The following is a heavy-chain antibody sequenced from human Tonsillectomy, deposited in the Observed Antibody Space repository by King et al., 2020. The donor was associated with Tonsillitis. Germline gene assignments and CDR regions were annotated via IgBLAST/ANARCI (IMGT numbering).Heavy chain of an antibody. V-gene: IGHV1-24*01. CDR3: ATVERYEDDIKTTPPDMVYYGMDV. J-gene: IGHJ6*02. CDR2: FDREDDET. CDR1: GYSLTELS. Sequence: QNQLVQSGAEVKKPGASVKVSCRVSGYSLTELSMHWVRQAPGKGLEWMGGFDREDDETIYAQKFQGRVTMTEDTSTDTAYMELSSLRSEDTAVYYCATVERYEDDIKTTPPDMVYYGMDVWGQGTTVTVSS. D-gene: IGHD5-18*01.